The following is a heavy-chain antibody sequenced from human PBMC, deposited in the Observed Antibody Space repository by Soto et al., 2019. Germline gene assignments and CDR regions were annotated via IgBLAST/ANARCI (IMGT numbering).Heavy chain of an antibody. Sequence: EVQLVESGGGLVQPGRSLRLACVASGFTFDDFAMHWVRQAPGKGLEWVSGISLKSGSTGYADSVKGRFTISRDNAKHSRYLQMNSLRPEDTAVYYCAKESWAVGHYFDYWGQGTLVTVSS. J-gene: IGHJ4*02. CDR3: AKESWAVGHYFDY. CDR1: GFTFDDFA. V-gene: IGHV3-9*01. D-gene: IGHD6-19*01. CDR2: ISLKSGST.